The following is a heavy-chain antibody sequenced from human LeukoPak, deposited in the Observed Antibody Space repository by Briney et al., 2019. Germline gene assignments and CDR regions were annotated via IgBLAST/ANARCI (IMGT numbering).Heavy chain of an antibody. CDR3: ARAGRADGDYHYFDY. D-gene: IGHD4-17*01. CDR1: GVIFNNFA. V-gene: IGHV3-30-3*01. J-gene: IGHJ4*02. CDR2: VASDGGNK. Sequence: GGSLRLSCAASGVIFNNFAFHWVRQAPGKGLEWVAAVASDGGNKYYADSVRGRLTISRDNSKNTLYLQMNSLRAEDTAVYYCARAGRADGDYHYFDYWGQGALVTVSS.